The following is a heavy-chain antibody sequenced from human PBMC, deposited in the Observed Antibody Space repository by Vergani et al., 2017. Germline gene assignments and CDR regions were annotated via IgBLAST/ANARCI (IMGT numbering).Heavy chain of an antibody. CDR3: VRRPRGPWNFEL. CDR1: GFIFSDYY. CDR2: ISDGGETK. V-gene: IGHV3-11*04. Sequence: QMQLVASGGGLVRPGGSLRLYCVSSGFIFSDYYMTWIRQTPGKGLEWLAHISDGGETKMYAESLKGRSTVSRDNTKNLLSLQMSGLRVEETVVYYCVRRPRGPWNFELWGRGTLITVSS. J-gene: IGHJ2*01. D-gene: IGHD6-6*01.